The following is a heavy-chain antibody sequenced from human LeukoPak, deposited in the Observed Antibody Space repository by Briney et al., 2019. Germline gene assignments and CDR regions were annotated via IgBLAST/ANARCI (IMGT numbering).Heavy chain of an antibody. D-gene: IGHD6-19*01. V-gene: IGHV3-11*04. J-gene: IGHJ4*02. CDR3: ARRRIAVAGTNFDY. Sequence: PARSLTLSCAASGFTFSDCYMSWIRQAPAKGMEWVSYISSSGSTIYYADSVKGRFTISRDNAKNSLYVQMHSLRAEDTAVYYCARRRIAVAGTNFDYRGEGTLVTVSS. CDR2: ISSSGSTI. CDR1: GFTFSDCY.